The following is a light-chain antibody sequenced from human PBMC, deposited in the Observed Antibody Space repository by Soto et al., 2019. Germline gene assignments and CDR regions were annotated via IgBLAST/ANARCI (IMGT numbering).Light chain of an antibody. CDR1: QSISSF. V-gene: IGKV1-39*01. J-gene: IGKJ2*01. CDR2: GAS. Sequence: DIQMTQSPSSLSASVGDRVTITCRASQSISSFLNWYQQKPGEAHNLLIYGASSLPSGVPSRFSGSGSGTDFTLTITSLQPEDFATYYCQQSYSTPRTFGQGTKLEI. CDR3: QQSYSTPRT.